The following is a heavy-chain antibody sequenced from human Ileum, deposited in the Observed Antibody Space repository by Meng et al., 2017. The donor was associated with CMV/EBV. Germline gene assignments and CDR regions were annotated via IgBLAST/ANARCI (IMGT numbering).Heavy chain of an antibody. D-gene: IGHD6-13*01. CDR3: VRLTGNSWLDY. J-gene: IGHJ4*02. CDR1: GDSCSSTTVT. Sequence: QDQPKQSGPGRVMTSQTLLLPCAITGDSCSSTTVTWNWIRQSPSRGLEWLGRTYYRSKWFNDYALSVRGRITINPDISKNQLSLQLNSVTPEDTAVYYCVRLTGNSWLDYWGRGTLVTVSS. V-gene: IGHV6-1*01. CDR2: TYYRSKWFN.